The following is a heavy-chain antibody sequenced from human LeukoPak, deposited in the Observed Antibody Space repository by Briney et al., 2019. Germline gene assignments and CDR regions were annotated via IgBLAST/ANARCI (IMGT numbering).Heavy chain of an antibody. Sequence: ASVNVSCKASGYTFSSYAMHWVRQAPGQRLEWMGWINAGNGDTKYSQKFQGRVTITRDTSASTAYMELSSLRSGDTAVYYCARVVVTANSLPDYWGQGTLVTVSS. CDR1: GYTFSSYA. V-gene: IGHV1-3*01. CDR2: INAGNGDT. D-gene: IGHD2-21*02. J-gene: IGHJ4*02. CDR3: ARVVVTANSLPDY.